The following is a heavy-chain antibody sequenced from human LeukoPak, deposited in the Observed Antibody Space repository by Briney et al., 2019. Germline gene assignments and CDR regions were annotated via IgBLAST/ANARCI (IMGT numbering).Heavy chain of an antibody. V-gene: IGHV4-39*01. CDR2: IYYSGST. D-gene: IGHD3-22*01. CDR1: GVSLSSSSYY. Sequence: PSETLSLTCTVSGVSLSSSSYYWGRIRPPPGKGLEWIGSIYYSGSTYYNPSLKSRVTISVDTSKNQFSLKLSSVSAADTAVYYCARWVGYYYAYDYWGQGTLVTVSS. CDR3: ARWVGYYYAYDY. J-gene: IGHJ4*02.